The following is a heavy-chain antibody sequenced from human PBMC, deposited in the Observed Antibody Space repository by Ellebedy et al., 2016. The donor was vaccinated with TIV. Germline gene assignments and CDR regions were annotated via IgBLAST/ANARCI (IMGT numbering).Heavy chain of an antibody. CDR1: GFTFYNYA. J-gene: IGHJ3*02. CDR3: ARTYNAHSSGWYYAFDI. CDR2: FSGGGGST. Sequence: GESLKISXTASGFTFYNYAMSWVRQSPGRGLEWVSSFSGGGGSTYYAGSVEGRFTISRDNSKNSLHLQMNSLRAGDTAVYYCARTYNAHSSGWYYAFDIWGQGTMVTVSS. D-gene: IGHD6-19*01. V-gene: IGHV3-23*01.